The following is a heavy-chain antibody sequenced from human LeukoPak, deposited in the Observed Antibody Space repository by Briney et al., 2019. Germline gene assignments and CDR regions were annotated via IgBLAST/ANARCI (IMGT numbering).Heavy chain of an antibody. CDR1: GGSISGYY. CDR2: IYYSGST. Sequence: SETLSLTCTVSGGSISGYYWSWIRQPPAKGLEWIAYIYYSGSTNYNPSLKSRVTISVDTSKNQLSLKLSSVTAADTAVYYCARDRGSLGGFDYWGQGTLVTVSS. CDR3: ARDRGSLGGFDY. V-gene: IGHV4-59*01. D-gene: IGHD3-16*01. J-gene: IGHJ4*02.